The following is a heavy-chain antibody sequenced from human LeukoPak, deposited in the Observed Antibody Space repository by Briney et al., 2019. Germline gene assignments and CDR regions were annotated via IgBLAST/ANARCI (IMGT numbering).Heavy chain of an antibody. CDR2: IHYTEST. V-gene: IGHV4-59*01. D-gene: IGHD3-10*01. CDR3: ARVEEGYGSGRRENYYYYYMDV. CDR1: GGSISSYY. Sequence: SETLSLTCTVSGGSISSYYWSWIRQPPRKGLEWIGYIHYTESTNYNPSLKSRVTISVDTSKNQFSLKLRSVTAADTAVYYCARVEEGYGSGRRENYYYYYMDVWGKGTTVTISS. J-gene: IGHJ6*03.